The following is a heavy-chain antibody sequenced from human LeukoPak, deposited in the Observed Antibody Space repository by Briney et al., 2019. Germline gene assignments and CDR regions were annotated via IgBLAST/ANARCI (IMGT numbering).Heavy chain of an antibody. V-gene: IGHV1-8*01. J-gene: IGHJ3*02. CDR2: MNPNSGNT. CDR1: GYTFTSYD. CDR3: AVTFGYYYDSSGFKNDAFDI. D-gene: IGHD3-22*01. Sequence: ASVKVSCKASGYTFTSYDINWVRQATGQGLEWMGWMNPNSGNTGYAQKFQGRVTMTRNTSISTAYMELSSLRSEDPAVYYCAVTFGYYYDSSGFKNDAFDIWGQGTMVTVSS.